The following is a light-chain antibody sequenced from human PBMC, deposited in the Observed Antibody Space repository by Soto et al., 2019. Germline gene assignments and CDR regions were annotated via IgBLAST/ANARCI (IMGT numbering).Light chain of an antibody. J-gene: IGKJ4*01. CDR3: QQYISVSLLT. CDR1: QSISSW. Sequence: DIQMAQSPSTLSASVGARVPITCRASQSISSWLAWYQQKPGKAPKLLIYDASSLESGVPSRFSGSGSGTEFTLTISSLQPDDFSTYYCQQYISVSLLTFGGGTKVDIK. CDR2: DAS. V-gene: IGKV1-5*01.